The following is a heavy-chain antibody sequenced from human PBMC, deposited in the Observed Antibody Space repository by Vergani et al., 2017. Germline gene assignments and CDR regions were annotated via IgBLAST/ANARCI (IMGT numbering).Heavy chain of an antibody. CDR2: IYHSGST. CDR1: SFSVSSHY. V-gene: IGHV4-38-2*01. J-gene: IGHJ4*02. D-gene: IGHD6-13*01. Sequence: QVQILQSGGGVVQPGGSLRLSCAASSFSVSSHYMTWVRQAPGKGLEWIGSIYHSGSTYYNPSLKSRVTMSVDTSKNQFSLKLSSVTAADTAVYYCARGRLAAADLLYFDYWGQGTLVTVSS. CDR3: ARGRLAAADLLYFDY.